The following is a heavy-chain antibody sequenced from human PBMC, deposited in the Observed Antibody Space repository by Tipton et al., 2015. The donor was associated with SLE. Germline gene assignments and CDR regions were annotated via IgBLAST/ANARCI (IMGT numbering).Heavy chain of an antibody. D-gene: IGHD1-26*01. J-gene: IGHJ4*02. CDR1: GGSISSYY. Sequence: TLSLTCTVSGGSISSYYWSWIRQPPGKGLEWIGYIYYSGSSDYNPSLRSRVTISRDTSRNQFSLKLSSVTAADTAVYYCVTKTGSYSDYWGRGTLLTVSS. CDR3: VTKTGSYSDY. CDR2: IYYSGSS. V-gene: IGHV4-59*08.